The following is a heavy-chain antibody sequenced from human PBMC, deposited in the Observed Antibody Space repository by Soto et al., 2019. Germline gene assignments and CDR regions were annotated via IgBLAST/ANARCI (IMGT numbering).Heavy chain of an antibody. CDR3: ARGGTSTTYLGLFYN. CDR2: LNPNGTFT. CDR1: GFTFSGYW. Sequence: EVQLVESGGGLVQPGGSLRLSCAGSGFTFSGYWMHWVRQAPGKGPVWVSRLNPNGTFTTNADSVKGRFTISRDNAKNTVYLQMNSLRADDTAVYYCARGGTSTTYLGLFYNWGHGNLVTVSS. V-gene: IGHV3-74*01. J-gene: IGHJ4*01. D-gene: IGHD2-2*01.